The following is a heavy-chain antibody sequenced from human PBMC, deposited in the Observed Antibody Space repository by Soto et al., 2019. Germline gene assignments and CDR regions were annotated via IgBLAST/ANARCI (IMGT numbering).Heavy chain of an antibody. CDR1: GGSIRSGGYS. CDR2: IDQSGST. D-gene: IGHD6-19*01. CDR3: ARAGGLGAVAVDY. Sequence: QLQLQESGSGLVKPSQTLSLTCAVSGGSIRSGGYSWSWIRQPPGKGLEWIGYIDQSGSTYYNPSLKSRVTISVDRSKNQFSLKLSSVTAADTAVYYCARAGGLGAVAVDYWGQGTLVTVSS. V-gene: IGHV4-30-2*01. J-gene: IGHJ4*02.